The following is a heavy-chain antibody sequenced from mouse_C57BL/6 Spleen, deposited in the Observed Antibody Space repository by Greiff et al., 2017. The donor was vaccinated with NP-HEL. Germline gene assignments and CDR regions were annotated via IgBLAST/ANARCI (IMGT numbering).Heavy chain of an antibody. Sequence: EVQLQQSGAELVRPGASVKLSCTASGFNIKDDYMHWVKQRPEQGLEWIGWIDPENGDTEYASQFQGKATITADTSSNTAYLQLSSLTSEDTAVYYGTTGAAMEYWGQGTSVTVSS. CDR3: TTGAAMEY. J-gene: IGHJ4*01. V-gene: IGHV14-4*01. CDR2: IDPENGDT. CDR1: GFNIKDDY.